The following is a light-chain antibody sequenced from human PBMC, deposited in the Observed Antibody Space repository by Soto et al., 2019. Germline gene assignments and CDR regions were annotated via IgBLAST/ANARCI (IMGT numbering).Light chain of an antibody. V-gene: IGKV3-15*01. J-gene: IGKJ1*01. CDR1: HIFTSN. Sequence: EIVMTQSPSTLSVSTGERATLSCRASHIFTSNLFWYQQKPGQAPRLLIYGASTRATGLPARFSGSGSGTEFTLTISSLQSEDFAVYYCQQYNNWPPTFGPGTKVDIK. CDR2: GAS. CDR3: QQYNNWPPT.